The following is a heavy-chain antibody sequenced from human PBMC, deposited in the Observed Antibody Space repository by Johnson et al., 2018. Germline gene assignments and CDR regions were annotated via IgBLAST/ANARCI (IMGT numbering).Heavy chain of an antibody. CDR2: ISWNGGTV. CDR3: SKDVCRWNPASCSSDS. CDR1: GFTFDDYA. Sequence: VQLQESGGGLVQPGRSLRLSCAASGFTFDDYAMYWVRQAPGKGLEWVSGISWNGGTVAYADSVEGRFTISRDNAKNSLYLQMNSLRTEDTGLYYCSKDVCRWNPASCSSDSWGQGTLVTVSS. J-gene: IGHJ4*02. V-gene: IGHV3-9*01. D-gene: IGHD1-1*01.